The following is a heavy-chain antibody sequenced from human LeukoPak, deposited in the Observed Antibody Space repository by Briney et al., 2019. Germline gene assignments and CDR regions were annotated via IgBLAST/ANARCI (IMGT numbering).Heavy chain of an antibody. CDR3: ARDRKINDFWSGYYYYGMDV. V-gene: IGHV1-18*01. CDR1: GYTFTSYG. D-gene: IGHD3-3*01. CDR2: ISAYNGNT. J-gene: IGHJ6*02. Sequence: ASVKVSCKASGYTFTSYGISWVRQAPGQGPEWMGWISAYNGNTNYAQKLQGRVTMTTDTSTSTAYMELRSLRSDDTAVYYCARDRKINDFWSGYYYYGMDVWGQGTTVTVSS.